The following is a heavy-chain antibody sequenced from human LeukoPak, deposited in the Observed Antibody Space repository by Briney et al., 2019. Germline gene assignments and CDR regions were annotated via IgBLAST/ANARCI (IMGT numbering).Heavy chain of an antibody. D-gene: IGHD3-22*01. Sequence: SETLSLTCTVSGGSISSSNYYWGWIRQPPGKGLEWIGSMSYSGSTHYKPSLKSRVTISVDTSKNQFSLKLSSMTATDTAVYHCARGTHYYDSGGYGYFDYWGQGTLVTVSS. CDR3: ARGTHYYDSGGYGYFDY. J-gene: IGHJ4*02. CDR2: MSYSGST. V-gene: IGHV4-39*01. CDR1: GGSISSSNYY.